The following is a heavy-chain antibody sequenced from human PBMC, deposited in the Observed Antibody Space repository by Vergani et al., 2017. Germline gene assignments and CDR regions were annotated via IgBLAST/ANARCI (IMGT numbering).Heavy chain of an antibody. CDR3: AVGPLRYCSSTSCSTGSYSWFDP. D-gene: IGHD2-2*01. CDR1: GGTFSSYA. V-gene: IGHV1-69*01. CDR2: IIPIFGTA. J-gene: IGHJ5*02. Sequence: QVQLVQSGAEVKKPGSSVKVSCKASGGTFSSYAISWVRQAPGQGLEWMGGIIPIFGTANYAQKFQGRVTITADESTSTAYMELSSLRSEDTAVYYCAVGPLRYCSSTSCSTGSYSWFDPWGQGTLVTVSS.